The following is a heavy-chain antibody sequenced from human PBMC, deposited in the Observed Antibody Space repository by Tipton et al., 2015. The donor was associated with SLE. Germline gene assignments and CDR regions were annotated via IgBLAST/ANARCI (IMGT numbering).Heavy chain of an antibody. CDR1: GGSFSDYY. Sequence: TLSLTCAVYGGSFSDYYWSWIRQTPGEGLEWIGEINHTGSTNHNPSLKSRVTISVDTSKNQLSLKLSAVTAADTAVYYCARDRIPVYSGSYLAGFYYGMDVWGQGTAVTVSS. CDR3: ARDRIPVYSGSYLAGFYYGMDV. D-gene: IGHD1-26*01. J-gene: IGHJ6*02. V-gene: IGHV4-34*01. CDR2: INHTGST.